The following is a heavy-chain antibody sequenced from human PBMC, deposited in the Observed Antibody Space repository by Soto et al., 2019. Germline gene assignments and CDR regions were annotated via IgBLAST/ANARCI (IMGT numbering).Heavy chain of an antibody. D-gene: IGHD6-19*01. V-gene: IGHV1-2*02. CDR2: INPNSAGT. CDR1: GYTFTGYY. CDR3: ARGAVKKRQGLIYEYDGMDV. Sequence: ASVKVSCKASGYTFTGYYMHWVRQAPGQGLEWMGWINPNSAGTNYAQKFQGRVTMTRETAVSTAYMELSRLRSDDTAVDYCARGAVKKRQGLIYEYDGMDVWGPGTTVAVSS. J-gene: IGHJ6*02.